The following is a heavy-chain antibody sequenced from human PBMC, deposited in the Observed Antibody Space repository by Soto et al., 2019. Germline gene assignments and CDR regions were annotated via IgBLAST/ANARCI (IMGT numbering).Heavy chain of an antibody. J-gene: IGHJ3*02. CDR1: GGSFSGYY. Sequence: QVQLQQWGAGLLKPSETLSLTCAVYGGSFSGYYWSWIRQPPGKGLEWIGEINHSGSTNYNPSLKSRVTISVDTSKNPFSLKLSSVTASYTAVYYCACGYSYGGDAFDIWGQRIMGTVTS. D-gene: IGHD5-18*01. V-gene: IGHV4-34*01. CDR3: ACGYSYGGDAFDI. CDR2: INHSGST.